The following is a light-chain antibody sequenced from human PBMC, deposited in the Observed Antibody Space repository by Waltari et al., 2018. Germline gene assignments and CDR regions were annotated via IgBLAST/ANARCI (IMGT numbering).Light chain of an antibody. Sequence: QSALTQPASVSGSPGQSITISCSGTDSDVGAYDFVSWYQQHPGKAPHLIIYEVSNRPSGILIRFSASTSGNTASLTISGLQAEDEADYYCSSYTTSSAPGVFGTGTRVTVL. V-gene: IGLV2-14*01. CDR2: EVS. J-gene: IGLJ1*01. CDR1: DSDVGAYDF. CDR3: SSYTTSSAPGV.